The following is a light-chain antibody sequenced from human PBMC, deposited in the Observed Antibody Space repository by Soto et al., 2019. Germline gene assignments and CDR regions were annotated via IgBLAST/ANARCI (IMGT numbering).Light chain of an antibody. CDR3: QQYNNCPS. J-gene: IGKJ2*01. Sequence: EIVMTQSPATLSVSPGERATLSCRASQSVSSNLAWYQQKPGQAPRLLIYGASTRATGIPARFSGSGSGTEFTLTISSLQSEDFAGYYCQQYNNCPSFGQGTKLEIK. V-gene: IGKV3-15*01. CDR2: GAS. CDR1: QSVSSN.